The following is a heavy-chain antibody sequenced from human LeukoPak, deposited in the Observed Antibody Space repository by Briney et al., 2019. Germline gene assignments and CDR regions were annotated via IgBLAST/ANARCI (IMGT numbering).Heavy chain of an antibody. V-gene: IGHV4-59*08. CDR1: GGSISSYY. Sequence: SETLSLTCTVSGGSISSYYWSWIRQPPGKGLEWIGYIYYRGSTNYNPSLKSRVTISVDTSKNQFSLKLSSVTAADTAVYYCARQTDTPDGLYSYGYGAFDIWGQGTMVTVSS. CDR2: IYYRGST. CDR3: ARQTDTPDGLYSYGYGAFDI. J-gene: IGHJ3*02. D-gene: IGHD5-18*01.